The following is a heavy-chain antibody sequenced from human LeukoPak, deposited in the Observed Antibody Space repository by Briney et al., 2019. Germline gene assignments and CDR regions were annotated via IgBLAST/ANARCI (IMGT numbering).Heavy chain of an antibody. V-gene: IGHV1-18*01. J-gene: IGHJ5*01. Sequence: ASVKVSCKASGYTFTNYGISWVRQAPGQGLEWMGRISVDNGNTNYPQKFQGRVTMTTDTSTSTIYLEVRSLRSDDTAIYYCATEVPHCSGGTCYFGWFDSWGQGTLVTVSS. CDR3: ATEVPHCSGGTCYFGWFDS. D-gene: IGHD2-15*01. CDR2: ISVDNGNT. CDR1: GYTFTNYG.